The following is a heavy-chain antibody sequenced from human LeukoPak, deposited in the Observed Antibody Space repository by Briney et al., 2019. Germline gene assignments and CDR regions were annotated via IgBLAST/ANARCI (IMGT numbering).Heavy chain of an antibody. V-gene: IGHV4-34*01. Sequence: SETLSLTCAVYGGSFSGYYWSWIRQPPGKGLEWIGEINHSGSTNHNPSLKSRVTISVDTSKNQFSLKLSSVTAADTAVYYCARVRDTYYYDSSGQQFDYWGQGTLVTVSS. J-gene: IGHJ4*02. D-gene: IGHD3-22*01. CDR2: INHSGST. CDR3: ARVRDTYYYDSSGQQFDY. CDR1: GGSFSGYY.